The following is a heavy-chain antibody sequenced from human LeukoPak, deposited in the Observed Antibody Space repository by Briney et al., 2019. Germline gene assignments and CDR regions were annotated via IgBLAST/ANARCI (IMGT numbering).Heavy chain of an antibody. V-gene: IGHV3-49*04. CDR2: IRSKAYGETA. CDR1: GFTFSSYA. Sequence: GGSLRLSCATSGFTFSSYAMNWVRQAPGKGLEWVGFIRSKAYGETADYAASVKGRFTISRDDSKAIAYLQMNSLKTEDTAVYHCTRDRGAYNLYDYWGQGTLVTVSS. D-gene: IGHD1-1*01. J-gene: IGHJ4*02. CDR3: TRDRGAYNLYDY.